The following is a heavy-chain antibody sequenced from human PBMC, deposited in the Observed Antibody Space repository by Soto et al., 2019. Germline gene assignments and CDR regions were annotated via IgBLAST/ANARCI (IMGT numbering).Heavy chain of an antibody. CDR1: GFTFSSYA. D-gene: IGHD2-2*01. Sequence: GGSLRLSCAASGFTFSSYAMSWVRQAPGKGLEWVSAISGSGGSTYYADSVKGRFTISRDNSKNTLYLQMNSLRAEDTAVYYCAKVSCSSTSCRTRFNWFDPWGQGTLVTVSS. J-gene: IGHJ5*02. CDR2: ISGSGGST. CDR3: AKVSCSSTSCRTRFNWFDP. V-gene: IGHV3-23*01.